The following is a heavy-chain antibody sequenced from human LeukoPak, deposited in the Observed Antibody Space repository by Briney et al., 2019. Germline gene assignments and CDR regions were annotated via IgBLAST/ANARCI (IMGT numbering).Heavy chain of an antibody. V-gene: IGHV3-23*01. CDR1: GFTFSSYA. CDR3: ANALYYYGSGSPFDY. D-gene: IGHD3-10*01. CDR2: ISGSGGST. J-gene: IGHJ4*02. Sequence: GGSLRLSCAASGFTFSSYAMSWVRKAPGKGLEWVSAISGSGGSTYYADSVKGRFTISRDNSKNTLYLQMNSLRAEDTAVYYCANALYYYGSGSPFDYWGQGTLVTVSS.